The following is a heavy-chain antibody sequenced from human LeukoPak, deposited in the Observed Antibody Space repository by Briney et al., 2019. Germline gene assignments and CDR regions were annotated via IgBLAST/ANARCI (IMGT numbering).Heavy chain of an antibody. D-gene: IGHD3-22*01. CDR2: ISVYNGNT. Sequence: ASVKVSCKASGYIFTSYGISWVRQAPGQGLEWMGWISVYNGNTNYPQRLQGRVTKTTDTSTTTAYMELWSLRSDDTAVYYCARDINGYYYDSHGYYPTDLWGQGTLVTVSS. V-gene: IGHV1-18*01. CDR3: ARDINGYYYDSHGYYPTDL. CDR1: GYIFTSYG. J-gene: IGHJ5*02.